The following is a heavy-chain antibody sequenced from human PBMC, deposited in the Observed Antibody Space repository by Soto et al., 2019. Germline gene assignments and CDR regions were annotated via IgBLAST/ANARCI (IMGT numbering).Heavy chain of an antibody. Sequence: PGGSLRLSCAASGFTFSSYAMHWVRQAPGKGLEWVAVISYDGSNKYYADSVKGRFTISRDNSKNTLYLQMNSLRAEDTAVYYCXSWPTAGSSWYDLTFDYWGQGTLVTVSS. CDR3: XSWPTAGSSWYDLTFDY. CDR2: ISYDGSNK. D-gene: IGHD6-13*01. J-gene: IGHJ4*02. V-gene: IGHV3-30-3*01. CDR1: GFTFSSYA.